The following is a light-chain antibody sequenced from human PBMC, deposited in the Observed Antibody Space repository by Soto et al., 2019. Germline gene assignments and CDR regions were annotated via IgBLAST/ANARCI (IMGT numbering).Light chain of an antibody. Sequence: QSALTQPRSVSGSPGQSVTISCTGTSSDVGGYIYASWYQQYPAKAPKVMIYDVSRRPSGVPDRFSGSKSGNTASLTISGLQAEDEAVYYCCSYAGNKTVVFGGGTKVTVL. V-gene: IGLV2-11*01. J-gene: IGLJ3*02. CDR1: SSDVGGYIY. CDR2: DVS. CDR3: CSYAGNKTVV.